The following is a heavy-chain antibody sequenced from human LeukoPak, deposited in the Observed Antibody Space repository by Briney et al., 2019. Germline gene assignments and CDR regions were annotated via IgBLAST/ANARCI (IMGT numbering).Heavy chain of an antibody. D-gene: IGHD6-19*01. CDR2: INSDGSST. J-gene: IGHJ4*02. CDR3: ANPRGLVAERD. CDR1: GFTFSSYW. Sequence: GGSLRLSCAASGFTFSSYWMHWVRQAPGKGLVWVSRINSDGSSTSYADSVKGRFTISRDNAKNTLYLQMNSLRAEDTAVYYCANPRGLVAERDWGQGTLVTVSS. V-gene: IGHV3-74*01.